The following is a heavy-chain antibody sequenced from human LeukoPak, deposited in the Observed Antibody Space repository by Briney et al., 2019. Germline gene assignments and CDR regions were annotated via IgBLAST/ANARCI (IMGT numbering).Heavy chain of an antibody. V-gene: IGHV3-23*01. Sequence: GGSLRLSCAASGFTFSSYAMSWVRQAPGKGLEWVSAISGSGGSTCYADSVKGRFTISRDNAKNTLYLQMNSLRAEDTAVYYCARGRYSYVLRPFDPWGQGTLVTVSS. J-gene: IGHJ5*02. CDR1: GFTFSSYA. D-gene: IGHD5-18*01. CDR3: ARGRYSYVLRPFDP. CDR2: ISGSGGST.